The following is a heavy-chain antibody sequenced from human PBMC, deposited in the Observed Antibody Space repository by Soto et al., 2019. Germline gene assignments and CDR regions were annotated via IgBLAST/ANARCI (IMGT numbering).Heavy chain of an antibody. CDR2: ISGSGGST. D-gene: IGHD3-22*01. CDR3: AKDPYDSSGYCLGAFDI. Sequence: EVQLLESGGGLVQPGGSLRLSCAASGFTFSSYAMSWVRQAPGKGLEWVSAISGSGGSTYYADSVKGRFTISRDNSKNTLYLQMNSLRAEDTAVYYCAKDPYDSSGYCLGAFDIWGQGTMVTVSS. CDR1: GFTFSSYA. V-gene: IGHV3-23*01. J-gene: IGHJ3*02.